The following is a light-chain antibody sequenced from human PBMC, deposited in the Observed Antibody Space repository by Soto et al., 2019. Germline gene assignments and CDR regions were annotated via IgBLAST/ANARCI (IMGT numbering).Light chain of an antibody. V-gene: IGKV3-20*01. CDR2: GAS. CDR3: QQYGSSPLVT. CDR1: QSVSSSY. J-gene: IGKJ5*01. Sequence: EIVLTQSPGTLSLSPGERATLSCRASQSVSSSYLAWYQQKPGQAPRLLIYGASCRATGIPDRFSGSGSGTDFTLTISRLEPEDFAVYYCQQYGSSPLVTFGQGTRLQMK.